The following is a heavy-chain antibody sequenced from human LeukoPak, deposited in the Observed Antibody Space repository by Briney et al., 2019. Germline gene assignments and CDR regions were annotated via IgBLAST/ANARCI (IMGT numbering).Heavy chain of an antibody. J-gene: IGHJ5*02. V-gene: IGHV4-39*07. Sequence: SETLSLTCTVSAGSISSSSYSWGWIRQPPGKGLEWIGSIYYSGSTNYNPSLKSRVSISVDTSKNQFSLKLSSVTAADTAVYYCARAGYYYDSKRKFDPWGQGTLVTVSS. CDR1: AGSISSSSYS. CDR3: ARAGYYYDSKRKFDP. D-gene: IGHD3-22*01. CDR2: IYYSGST.